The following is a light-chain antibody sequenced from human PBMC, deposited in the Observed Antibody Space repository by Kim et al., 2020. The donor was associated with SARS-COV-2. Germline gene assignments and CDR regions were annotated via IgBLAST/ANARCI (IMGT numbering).Light chain of an antibody. CDR1: KLGDKY. CDR2: QDS. Sequence: VSPGQTAIITCSGDKLGDKYSCWYQQKPGQSPVLVIYQDSKRPSGIPERFAGSNSGNTATLTISGTQAMDEADYYCQAWDSSTAVFGGGTQLTVL. J-gene: IGLJ2*01. CDR3: QAWDSSTAV. V-gene: IGLV3-1*01.